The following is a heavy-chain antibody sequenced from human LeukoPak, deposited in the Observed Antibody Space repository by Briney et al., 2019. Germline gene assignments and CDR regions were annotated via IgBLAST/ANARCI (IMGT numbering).Heavy chain of an antibody. Sequence: GGSLRLSCAASGFTFSSYWMSWVRQAPGKGLERVANIKQDGSEKYYVDSVKGRFSISRDNAKNSLYLQMNSVRAEDTAVYYCAYLNSHAFDIWGQGTVVTVSS. CDR1: GFTFSSYW. CDR2: IKQDGSEK. V-gene: IGHV3-7*01. J-gene: IGHJ3*02. D-gene: IGHD1-7*01. CDR3: AYLNSHAFDI.